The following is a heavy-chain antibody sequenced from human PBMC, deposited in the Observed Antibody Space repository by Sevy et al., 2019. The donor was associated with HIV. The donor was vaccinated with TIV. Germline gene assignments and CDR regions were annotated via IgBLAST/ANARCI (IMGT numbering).Heavy chain of an antibody. V-gene: IGHV3-23*01. J-gene: IGHJ4*02. D-gene: IGHD2-2*01. CDR3: AKVLSFSPRSIPAAVLDY. Sequence: GGSLRLSCAASGFTFSNYGMNWVRQAPGVGLEWVATIGGDGDITHYADPVKGRFTISRDNFKNTLHLQLNNLRGDDTAIYFCAKVLSFSPRSIPAAVLDYWGRGTLVTVSS. CDR1: GFTFSNYG. CDR2: IGGDGDIT.